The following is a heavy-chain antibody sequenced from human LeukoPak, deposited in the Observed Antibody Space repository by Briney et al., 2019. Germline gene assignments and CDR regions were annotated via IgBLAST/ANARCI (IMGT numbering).Heavy chain of an antibody. CDR1: GFTFDDYA. Sequence: PGGSLRLSRAASGFTFDDYAMHWVRQAPGKGLEWVSGISWNSGSIGYADSVKGRFTISRDNAKNSLYLQMNSLRAEDTALYYCATNMVRGVLGYWGQGTLVTVSS. V-gene: IGHV3-9*01. D-gene: IGHD3-10*01. CDR2: ISWNSGSI. CDR3: ATNMVRGVLGY. J-gene: IGHJ4*02.